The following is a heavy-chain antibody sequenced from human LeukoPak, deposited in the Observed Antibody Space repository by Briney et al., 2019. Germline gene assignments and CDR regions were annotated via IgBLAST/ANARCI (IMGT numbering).Heavy chain of an antibody. CDR1: GFTFSSYA. V-gene: IGHV3-23*01. J-gene: IGHJ4*02. D-gene: IGHD3-10*01. CDR2: ISGSGGNT. CDR3: ARAIMVRGATDY. Sequence: GGSLRLSCAASGFTFSSYAMNWVRQAPGKGLEWVSGISGSGGNTYYADSVKGRFTISRDNAKNSLYLQMNSLRDEDTAVYYCARAIMVRGATDYWGQGTLVTVSS.